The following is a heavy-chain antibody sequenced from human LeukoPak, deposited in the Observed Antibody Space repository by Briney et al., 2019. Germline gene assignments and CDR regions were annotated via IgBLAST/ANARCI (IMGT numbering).Heavy chain of an antibody. CDR1: GFIVRNYY. Sequence: GGSLRLSCAASGFIVRNYYLSWVRQAPGKGLEWVSVIYSGGSTYYADSVEGRFTISKDNSKNTLFLQMNSLRPEDTAVYYCAKDARRTFGLSSGLYRGSYYFDYWGQGTLVTVSS. J-gene: IGHJ4*02. CDR3: AKDARRTFGLSSGLYRGSYYFDY. CDR2: IYSGGST. V-gene: IGHV3-53*05. D-gene: IGHD6-19*01.